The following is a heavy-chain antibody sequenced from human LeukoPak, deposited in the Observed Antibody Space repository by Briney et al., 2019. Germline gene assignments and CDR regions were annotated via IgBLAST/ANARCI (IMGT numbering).Heavy chain of an antibody. CDR1: GFTFSSYG. Sequence: GGSLRLSCAASGFTFSSYGMHWVRQAPGKGLEWVAVIWYDGSNKYYADSVKGRFTISRDNSKNTLYLQMNSLRAEDTAVYYCARAVLSTSGYYYGMDVWGQGTTVTVSS. J-gene: IGHJ6*02. V-gene: IGHV3-33*08. CDR3: ARAVLSTSGYYYGMDV. D-gene: IGHD2-2*01. CDR2: IWYDGSNK.